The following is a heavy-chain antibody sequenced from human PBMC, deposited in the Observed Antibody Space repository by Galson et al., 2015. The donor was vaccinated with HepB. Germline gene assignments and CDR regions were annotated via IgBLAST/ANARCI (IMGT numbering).Heavy chain of an antibody. D-gene: IGHD3-10*01. CDR2: ISSGSSEL. J-gene: IGHJ2*01. V-gene: IGHV3-48*02. CDR1: GFTFSSYS. CDR3: ARVYFGSGSSSAYWYFDL. Sequence: SLRLSCAASGFTFSSYSMNWVRQAPGKGLEWVSLISSGSSELYYADSVKGRFTVSRDNAKNSLSLQMNSLRDEDTAVYYCARVYFGSGSSSAYWYFDLWGRGALVTVSS.